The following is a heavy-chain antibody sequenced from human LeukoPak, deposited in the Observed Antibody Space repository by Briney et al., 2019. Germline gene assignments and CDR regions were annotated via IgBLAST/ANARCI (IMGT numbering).Heavy chain of an antibody. CDR2: IYYSGST. J-gene: IGHJ4*02. CDR1: GGXXXSSNYY. V-gene: IGHV4-39*07. Sequence: GGXXXSSNYYWGWIRQPPGKGLGWIGNIYYSGSTYYNPSLKSRISISIDTSKNQFSLKLTSLKAADTAVYYCAREGPIQFLEQIDFWGQGSLVTVSS. CDR3: AREGPIQFLEQIDF. D-gene: IGHD3-3*01.